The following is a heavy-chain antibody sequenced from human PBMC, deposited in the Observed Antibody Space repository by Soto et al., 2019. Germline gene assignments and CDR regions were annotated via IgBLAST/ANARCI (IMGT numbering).Heavy chain of an antibody. CDR3: AKGAATVTSAFDI. V-gene: IGHV3-30*18. D-gene: IGHD4-17*01. J-gene: IGHJ3*02. Sequence: GGSLRLSCAASGFTFSSYGMHWVRQAPGKGLEWVAVISYDGSNKYYADSVKGRFTISRDNSKNTLYLQMSSLRAEDTAVYYCAKGAATVTSAFDIWGQGTMVTVSS. CDR1: GFTFSSYG. CDR2: ISYDGSNK.